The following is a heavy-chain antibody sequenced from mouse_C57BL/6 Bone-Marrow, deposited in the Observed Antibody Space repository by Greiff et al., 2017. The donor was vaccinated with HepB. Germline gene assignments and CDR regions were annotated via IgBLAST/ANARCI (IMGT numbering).Heavy chain of an antibody. V-gene: IGHV1-53*01. J-gene: IGHJ2*01. CDR3: ARSPYDYDDYFDY. D-gene: IGHD2-4*01. CDR2: INPSNGGT. CDR1: GYTFTSYW. Sequence: QVHVKQPGTELVKPGASVKLSCKASGYTFTSYWMHWVKQRPGQGLEWIGNINPSNGGTNYNEKFKSKATLTVDKSSSTAYMQLSSLTSEDSAVYYCARSPYDYDDYFDYWGQGTTLTVSS.